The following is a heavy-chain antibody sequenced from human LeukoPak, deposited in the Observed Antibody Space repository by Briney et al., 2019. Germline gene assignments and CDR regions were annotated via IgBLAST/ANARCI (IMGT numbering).Heavy chain of an antibody. CDR1: GYTFTSYG. V-gene: IGHV1-18*01. Sequence: ASVKVSCKASGYTFTSYGISWVRQAPGQGLEWMGWISAYNGNTNYAQKLQGRVTMTTDTSTSTAYTELRSLRSDDTAVYYCARTEGADDAFDIWGQGTMVTVSS. CDR3: ARTEGADDAFDI. CDR2: ISAYNGNT. J-gene: IGHJ3*02. D-gene: IGHD1-14*01.